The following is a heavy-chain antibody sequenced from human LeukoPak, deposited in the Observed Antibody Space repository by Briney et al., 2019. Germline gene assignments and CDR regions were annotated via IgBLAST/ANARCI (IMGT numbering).Heavy chain of an antibody. CDR2: INYKWNT. CDR1: GGSIKSDY. J-gene: IGHJ6*03. V-gene: IGHV4-59*08. Sequence: SETLSLTCTVSGGSIKSDYWSWIRQPPGKGLEWIGCINYKWNTNSNPSLKSRVTLSIDTSKNQFSLRLTSVTAADTAVYYCARRISDPNYYYMDVWGKGTAVTVSS. CDR3: ARRISDPNYYYMDV. D-gene: IGHD3-3*02.